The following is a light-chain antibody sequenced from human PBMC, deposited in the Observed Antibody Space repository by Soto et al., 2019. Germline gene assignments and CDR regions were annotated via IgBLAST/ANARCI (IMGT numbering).Light chain of an antibody. CDR3: QQYNDYPT. V-gene: IGKV1-5*03. CDR2: KAS. CDR1: QSISSW. Sequence: DIQITQSPSTLSASVGDRVTITCRASQSISSWLAWYQQKPGKAPKLLIYKASSLESGVPSRFSGSGSGTEFTLTISSLQPDDFATYYCQQYNDYPTFGQGTKVDIK. J-gene: IGKJ1*01.